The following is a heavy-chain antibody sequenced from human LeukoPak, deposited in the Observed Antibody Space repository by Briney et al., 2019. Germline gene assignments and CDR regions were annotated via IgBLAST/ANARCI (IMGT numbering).Heavy chain of an antibody. Sequence: GASVKVSCKASGGTFSSYAISWVRQAPGQGLEWMGGIIPIFGTANYAQKFQGRVTITADESTSTAYMELSSLRSEDTAVYYCAAVTIDAFDIWGQGTMVTVSS. D-gene: IGHD4-11*01. J-gene: IGHJ3*02. CDR1: GGTFSSYA. CDR3: AAVTIDAFDI. CDR2: IIPIFGTA. V-gene: IGHV1-69*13.